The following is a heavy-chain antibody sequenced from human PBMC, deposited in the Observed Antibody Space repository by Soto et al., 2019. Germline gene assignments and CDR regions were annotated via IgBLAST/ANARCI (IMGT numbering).Heavy chain of an antibody. CDR1: GFTFSSYA. D-gene: IGHD1-26*01. V-gene: IGHV3-23*01. Sequence: PGGSLRLSCAASGFTFSSYAMSWVRQAPGKGLEWVSAISGSGGSTYYADSVKGRFTISRDNSKNTLYLQMNSLRAEDTAVYYCAKVSIVGKIDYYYGMDVWGQGTTVTVSS. CDR2: ISGSGGST. CDR3: AKVSIVGKIDYYYGMDV. J-gene: IGHJ6*02.